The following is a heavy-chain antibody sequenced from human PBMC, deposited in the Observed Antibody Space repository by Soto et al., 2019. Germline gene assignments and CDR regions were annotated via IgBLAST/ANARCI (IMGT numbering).Heavy chain of an antibody. D-gene: IGHD3-22*01. J-gene: IGHJ4*02. CDR2: IYWDDDK. CDR3: AHRRMGYYDKSEANFDY. Sequence: QITLKESGPTLVKPTQTLTLTCTFSGFSLSTSGVGVGWIRQPPGKALEWLALIYWDDDKRYSPSLKSRLTITKDTSKNQVVLTMTNMDPVDTATYYCAHRRMGYYDKSEANFDYWGQGTLVTVSS. CDR1: GFSLSTSGVG. V-gene: IGHV2-5*02.